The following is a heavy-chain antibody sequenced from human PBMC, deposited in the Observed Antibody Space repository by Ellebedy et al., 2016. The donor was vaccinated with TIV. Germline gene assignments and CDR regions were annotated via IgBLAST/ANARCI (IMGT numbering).Heavy chain of an antibody. Sequence: GGSLRLXXAASGFTSGFTFSSHWMHWVRHAPGKGLVWVSRINNDGSSRSYADSVKGRFTISRDNAKKTLYLQMNSLRAEDTAVYYCVSDPGLRNGMHYWGQGTTVTVSS. CDR2: INNDGSSR. CDR3: VSDPGLRNGMHY. V-gene: IGHV3-74*01. CDR1: GFTFSSHW. J-gene: IGHJ6*02.